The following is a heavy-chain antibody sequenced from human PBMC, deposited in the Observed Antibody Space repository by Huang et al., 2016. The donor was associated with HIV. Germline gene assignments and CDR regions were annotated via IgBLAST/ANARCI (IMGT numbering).Heavy chain of an antibody. Sequence: QVQLVQSGAEVKKPGSSVKVSCKASGGTFSSYVISWVRQAPGQGLEWMGGITPIFDKTNYAQKFQGRVTIIADESTRTAYMEMSSLRPDNTATYYCATGPRGSGSFNWGQGTLVIVSS. CDR3: ATGPRGSGSFN. D-gene: IGHD1-26*01. J-gene: IGHJ4*02. CDR2: ITPIFDKT. CDR1: GGTFSSYV. V-gene: IGHV1-69*01.